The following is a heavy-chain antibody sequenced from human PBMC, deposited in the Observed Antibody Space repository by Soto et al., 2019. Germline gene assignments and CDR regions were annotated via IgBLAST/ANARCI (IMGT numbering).Heavy chain of an antibody. CDR1: GGSFSGYY. CDR2: INHSGST. D-gene: IGHD3-10*01. CDR3: ARGNYYGSGSYYHKYYYYYGMDV. V-gene: IGHV4-34*01. Sequence: PSETLSLTCAVYGGSFSGYYWNWIRQPPGKGLEWIGEINHSGSTNYNPSLKSRVTISVDTSKNQFSLKLSSVTAADTAVYYCARGNYYGSGSYYHKYYYYYGMDVWGQGTTVTVSS. J-gene: IGHJ6*02.